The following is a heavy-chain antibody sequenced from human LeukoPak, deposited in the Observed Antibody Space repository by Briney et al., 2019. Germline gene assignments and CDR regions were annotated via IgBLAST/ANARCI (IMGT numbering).Heavy chain of an antibody. CDR2: ISPYNGNT. J-gene: IGHJ4*02. V-gene: IGHV1-18*01. D-gene: IGHD2-15*01. Sequence: ASVKVSCKASGYTFTTYGISWVRQAPGQGLEWMGWISPYNGNTNNAQKLQGRVTMTTDTSTSTAYTELRSLRSDDTAVYYCARDRAVVVAATDYWGQGTLVTVSS. CDR1: GYTFTTYG. CDR3: ARDRAVVVAATDY.